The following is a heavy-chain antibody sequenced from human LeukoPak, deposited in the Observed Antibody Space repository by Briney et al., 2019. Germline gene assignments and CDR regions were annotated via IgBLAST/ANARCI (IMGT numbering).Heavy chain of an antibody. Sequence: GGSLRLSCAASGFTFSSYGMHWVRQARGKGLEWVAVMWYDGSNKYYADSVKGRFTISRDNSKNTLYLQMNSLRAEDTAVYYCARGRIYCSGGSCYGPFDYWGQGTLVTVSS. CDR1: GFTFSSYG. D-gene: IGHD2-15*01. CDR3: ARGRIYCSGGSCYGPFDY. CDR2: MWYDGSNK. V-gene: IGHV3-33*01. J-gene: IGHJ4*02.